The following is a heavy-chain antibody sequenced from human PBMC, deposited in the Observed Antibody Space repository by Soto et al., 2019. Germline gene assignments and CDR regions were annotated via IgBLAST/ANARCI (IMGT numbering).Heavy chain of an antibody. CDR2: IYYSGST. Sequence: SETLSLTCTVSGGSVSSGSYYWSWIRQPPGKGLEWIGYIYYSGSTNYNPSLKSRVTISVDTSKNQFSLKLSSVTAADTALYYCARVSTYCTNGVCFRPPWFDPWGQGALVTVSS. V-gene: IGHV4-61*01. J-gene: IGHJ5*02. D-gene: IGHD2-8*01. CDR1: GGSVSSGSYY. CDR3: ARVSTYCTNGVCFRPPWFDP.